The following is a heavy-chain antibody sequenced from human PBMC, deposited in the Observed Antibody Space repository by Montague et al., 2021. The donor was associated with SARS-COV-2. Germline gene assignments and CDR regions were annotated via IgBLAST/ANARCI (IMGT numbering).Heavy chain of an antibody. D-gene: IGHD3-22*01. CDR2: IYYSGST. V-gene: IGHV4-39*07. CDR3: ARDTRITMIVVVQGYGMDV. Sequence: SETLSLTCTVSGGSISSSSYYWGWIRQPPGKGLEWIGSIYYSGSTYYNPSLMSRVTISVDTSKNQFSLKLSSVTAADTAVYYCARDTRITMIVVVQGYGMDVWGQGTTVTVSS. CDR1: GGSISSSSYY. J-gene: IGHJ6*02.